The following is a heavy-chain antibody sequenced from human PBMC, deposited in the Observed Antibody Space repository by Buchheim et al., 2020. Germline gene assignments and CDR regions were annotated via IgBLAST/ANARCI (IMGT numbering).Heavy chain of an antibody. CDR3: ARAGSSSLMWYWFDP. Sequence: EVQLLESGGGLVQPGGSLRLSCAASGFTFSSYAMSWVRQAPGKGLEWVSVIYSGGSTYYADSVKGRFTISRDNSKNTLYLQMNSLRAEDTAVYYCARAGSSSLMWYWFDPWGQGTL. J-gene: IGHJ5*02. V-gene: IGHV3-66*01. CDR2: IYSGGST. D-gene: IGHD6-6*01. CDR1: GFTFSSYA.